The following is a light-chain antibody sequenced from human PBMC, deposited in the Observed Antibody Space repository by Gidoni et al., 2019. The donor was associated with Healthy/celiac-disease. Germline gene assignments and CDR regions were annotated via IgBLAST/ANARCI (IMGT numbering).Light chain of an antibody. CDR3: QHRSNWLSLT. J-gene: IGKJ4*01. CDR2: DAS. V-gene: IGKV3-11*01. Sequence: EMVLTQSPATLSVSPGERATLSCRASQSVSSYLAWYQQKPGQAPRLLIYDASNRATGIPARFSGSGSGTDFTLTISSLEPEDFAFYYCQHRSNWLSLTFGGGTKVEIK. CDR1: QSVSSY.